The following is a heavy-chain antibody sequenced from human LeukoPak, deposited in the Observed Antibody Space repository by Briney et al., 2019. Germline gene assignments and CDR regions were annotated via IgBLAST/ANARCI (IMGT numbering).Heavy chain of an antibody. V-gene: IGHV1-46*01. J-gene: IGHJ4*02. CDR2: INPSGGST. D-gene: IGHD1-7*01. Sequence: GASVKVSCKASGYTFTSYYMHWVRQAPGQGLEWMGIINPSGGSTSYAQKFQGRVTMTRDTSTSTVYMELSSLRSEDTAGYYCARVAGTTLKFDYWGQGTLVTVSS. CDR1: GYTFTSYY. CDR3: ARVAGTTLKFDY.